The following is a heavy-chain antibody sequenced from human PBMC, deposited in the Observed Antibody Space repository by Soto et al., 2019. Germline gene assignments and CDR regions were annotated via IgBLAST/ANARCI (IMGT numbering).Heavy chain of an antibody. CDR3: ASHNYYDSSGYDYYYYYGMDV. Sequence: SVKVSCKASGGTFSSYAISWVRQAPGQGLEWMGGIIPIFGTANYAQKFQGRVTITADESTSTAYMELSSLRSEDTAVYYCASHNYYDSSGYDYYYYYGMDVWGQGTTVTVSS. CDR2: IIPIFGTA. V-gene: IGHV1-69*13. J-gene: IGHJ6*02. CDR1: GGTFSSYA. D-gene: IGHD3-22*01.